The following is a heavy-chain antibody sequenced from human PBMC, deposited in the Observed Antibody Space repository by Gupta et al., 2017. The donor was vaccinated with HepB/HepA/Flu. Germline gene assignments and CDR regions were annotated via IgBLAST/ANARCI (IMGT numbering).Heavy chain of an antibody. CDR1: GFTFSSHW. J-gene: IGHJ4*02. CDR2: IKEAGTGT. Sequence: EVKLLESGGGLVQPGGSLRLCCAASGFTFSSHWMAWVRQAPGTGLEWVANIKEAGTGTNYAGSVRGRFTIFRDNTRDSLYLQMSSLTDEDSAIYYCTTKSYWGQGTLVTVSS. CDR3: TTKSY. V-gene: IGHV3-7*01.